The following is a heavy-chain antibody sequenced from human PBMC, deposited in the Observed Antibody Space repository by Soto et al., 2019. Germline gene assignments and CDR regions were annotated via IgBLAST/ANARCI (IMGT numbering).Heavy chain of an antibody. D-gene: IGHD1-20*01. CDR1: AFTPKTIW. Sequence: GQSLRLSWELDAFTPKTIWMSWVSQPQGKWREWLANTHEVATKKYYRNLVTGRLTIVGDRAGSATRWRVGSQRAAHTAVYFCAAYNTSRHAAFDIWGRGTLVTVSS. CDR2: THEVATKK. V-gene: IGHV3-7*01. J-gene: IGHJ3*02. CDR3: AAYNTSRHAAFDI.